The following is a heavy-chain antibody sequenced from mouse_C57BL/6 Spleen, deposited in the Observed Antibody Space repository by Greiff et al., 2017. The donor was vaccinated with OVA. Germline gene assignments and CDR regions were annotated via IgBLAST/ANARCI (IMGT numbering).Heavy chain of an antibody. V-gene: IGHV1-82*01. D-gene: IGHD1-1*01. CDR1: GYAFSSSW. CDR3: ARSGGYYGSSYVDY. Sequence: QVQLKQSGPELVKPGASVKISCKASGYAFSSSWMNWVKQRPGKGLEWIGRIYPGDGDTNYNGKIKGKATLTADKSSSTAYMQLSSLTSEDSAVYYCARSGGYYGSSYVDYWGQGTTLTVSS. CDR2: IYPGDGDT. J-gene: IGHJ2*01.